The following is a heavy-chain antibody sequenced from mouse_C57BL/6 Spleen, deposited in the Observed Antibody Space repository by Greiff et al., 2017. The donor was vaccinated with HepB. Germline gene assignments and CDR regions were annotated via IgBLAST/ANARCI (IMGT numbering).Heavy chain of an antibody. J-gene: IGHJ4*01. Sequence: EVKLMESGGGLVKPGGSLKLSCAASGFTFSDYGMHWVRQAPEKGLEWVAYISSGSSTIYYADTVKGRFTISRDNAKNTLFLQMTSLMSEDTAMYYCGRSVYGSSPYYYAMDYWGQGTSVTVSS. CDR2: ISSGSSTI. CDR3: GRSVYGSSPYYYAMDY. V-gene: IGHV5-17*01. CDR1: GFTFSDYG. D-gene: IGHD1-1*01.